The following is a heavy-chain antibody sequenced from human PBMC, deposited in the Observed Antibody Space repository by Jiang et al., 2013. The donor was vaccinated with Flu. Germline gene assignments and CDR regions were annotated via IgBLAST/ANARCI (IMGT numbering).Heavy chain of an antibody. CDR1: GFTFSSYS. Sequence: GLVQPGGSLRLSCAASGFTFSSYSMNWVRQAPGKGLEWVSYISSSSSTIYYADSVKGRFTISRDNAKNSLYLQMNSLRDEDTAVYYCARDDTTYYYDSSGYGLGGNWFDPWGQGTLVTVSS. J-gene: IGHJ5*02. CDR2: ISSSSSTI. CDR3: ARDDTTYYYDSSGYGLGGNWFDP. D-gene: IGHD3-22*01. V-gene: IGHV3-48*02.